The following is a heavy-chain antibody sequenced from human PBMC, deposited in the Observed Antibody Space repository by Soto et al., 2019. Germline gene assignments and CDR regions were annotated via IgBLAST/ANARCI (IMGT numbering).Heavy chain of an antibody. CDR1: GFTFSSYA. CDR3: AKGGEYSSSSAYFDY. Sequence: EVQLLESGGGLVQPGGSLRLSCAASGFTFSSYAMSWVRQAPGKGLEWVSAISGSGGSTYYADSVKGRCTISRDNSKNTLYLQMNSLRAEDTAVYYCAKGGEYSSSSAYFDYWGQGTLVTVSS. CDR2: ISGSGGST. J-gene: IGHJ4*02. D-gene: IGHD6-6*01. V-gene: IGHV3-23*01.